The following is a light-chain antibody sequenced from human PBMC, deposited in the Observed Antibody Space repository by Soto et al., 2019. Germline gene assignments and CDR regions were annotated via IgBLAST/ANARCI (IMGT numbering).Light chain of an antibody. CDR3: HQYGSSPYT. Sequence: EIVLTQSPGTLSLSPGERATLSCRASQSVSSSYLAWYQQKPGQAPRLLIYGASSMATGIPDRFSGSGSGPDFTLTISRLEPEDFAVYACHQYGSSPYTFGQGTKLEIK. V-gene: IGKV3-20*01. CDR1: QSVSSSY. CDR2: GAS. J-gene: IGKJ2*01.